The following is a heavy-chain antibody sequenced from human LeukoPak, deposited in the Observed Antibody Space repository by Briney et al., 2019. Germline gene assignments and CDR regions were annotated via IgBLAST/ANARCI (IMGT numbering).Heavy chain of an antibody. Sequence: PGGSLRLSCAASGFTISSYAMSWVRQAPGKGLEGVSAISGSGGSTYYADSVKGRFTISRDNSKNTLYLQMNSLRAEETAVYYCAKGLIAVAADDAFDIWGQGTMVTVSS. CDR1: GFTISSYA. CDR3: AKGLIAVAADDAFDI. J-gene: IGHJ3*02. CDR2: ISGSGGST. V-gene: IGHV3-23*01. D-gene: IGHD6-19*01.